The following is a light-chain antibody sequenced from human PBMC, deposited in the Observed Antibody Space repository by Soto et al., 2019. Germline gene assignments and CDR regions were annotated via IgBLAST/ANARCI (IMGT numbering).Light chain of an antibody. J-gene: IGKJ3*01. CDR1: QSVSSN. Sequence: EIVMTQSPATLSVSPGERATLSCRASQSVSSNLAWYQQKPGQAPRLLIYGASTRATGIPARFSGSGSGTEFTLTISSLQSEDFAVYYCQQYGSSQFTFGPGTKVDFK. CDR3: QQYGSSQFT. V-gene: IGKV3-15*01. CDR2: GAS.